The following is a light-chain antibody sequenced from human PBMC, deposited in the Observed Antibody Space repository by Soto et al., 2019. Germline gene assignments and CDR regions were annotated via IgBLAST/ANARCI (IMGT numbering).Light chain of an antibody. CDR1: SSNIGSNT. CDR2: SNN. J-gene: IGLJ2*01. Sequence: QSVLTQPPSASGTPGQRVTISCSGSSSNIGSNTVNWYQQLPGTAPKLLIYSNNQRPSGVPDRFSGSKSGTSASLAISGLGSEDEADYYCAAWGDSLNGPVFGGGTKLTVL. CDR3: AAWGDSLNGPV. V-gene: IGLV1-44*01.